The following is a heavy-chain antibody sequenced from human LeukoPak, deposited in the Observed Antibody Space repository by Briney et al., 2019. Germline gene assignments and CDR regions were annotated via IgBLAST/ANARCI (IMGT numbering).Heavy chain of an antibody. D-gene: IGHD2-2*01. V-gene: IGHV4-38-2*01. CDR3: ARAVTGYCSSTSCQYYFDY. J-gene: IGHJ4*02. CDR2: IYYSGST. Sequence: SETLSLTCAVSGYSISSGYYWGWIRQSPGKGLEWLGYIYYSGSTNYNPSLKSRVTISVDTSKNQFSLKLSSVTAADTAVYYCARAVTGYCSSTSCQYYFDYWGQGTLVTVSS. CDR1: GYSISSGYY.